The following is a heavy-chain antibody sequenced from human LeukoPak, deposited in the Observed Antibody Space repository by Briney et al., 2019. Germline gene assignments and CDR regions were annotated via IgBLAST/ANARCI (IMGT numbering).Heavy chain of an antibody. CDR1: GGSISSYY. J-gene: IGHJ4*02. CDR2: LFYSGST. Sequence: SETLSLTCTVSGGSISSYYWSWVRQPPGKGLEWIAYLFYSGSTDYNPSLESRVTISVDPSKNQFSLKLRSVTAADTAVYYCATVAVIRGVTYFDYWGQGTLVTVSS. V-gene: IGHV4-59*01. CDR3: ATVAVIRGVTYFDY. D-gene: IGHD3-10*01.